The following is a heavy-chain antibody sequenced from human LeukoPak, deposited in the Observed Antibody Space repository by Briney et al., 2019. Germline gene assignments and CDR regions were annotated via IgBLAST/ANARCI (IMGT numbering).Heavy chain of an antibody. Sequence: GGSLRLSCAASSFTFTNAWMTWVRQAPGKGLEWVGRIKSKTDAGTTDYAAPVKGRFTISRDDSKNTLYLQMNSLKTEDTAGYYCTTWGLSSGYTHDHWGQGTLVTVSS. D-gene: IGHD3-22*01. CDR1: SFTFTNAW. CDR3: TTWGLSSGYTHDH. CDR2: IKSKTDAGTT. V-gene: IGHV3-15*01. J-gene: IGHJ4*02.